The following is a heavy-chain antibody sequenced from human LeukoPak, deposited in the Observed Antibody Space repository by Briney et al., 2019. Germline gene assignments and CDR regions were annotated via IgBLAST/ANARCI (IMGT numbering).Heavy chain of an antibody. Sequence: SETLSLTCAVYGESFSAYFWTWIRQPPGKGLEWIGEISRGGSTNYSPSLKSRVTISLDTSKNQVSLTLSSVTAADTAVYYCARERGAYQLLGRRAFDIWGQGTMVTVSS. V-gene: IGHV4-34*01. CDR2: ISRGGST. CDR1: GESFSAYF. D-gene: IGHD2-2*01. J-gene: IGHJ3*02. CDR3: ARERGAYQLLGRRAFDI.